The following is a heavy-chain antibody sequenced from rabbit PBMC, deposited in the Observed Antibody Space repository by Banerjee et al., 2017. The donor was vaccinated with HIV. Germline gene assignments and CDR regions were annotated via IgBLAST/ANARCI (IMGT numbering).Heavy chain of an antibody. CDR2: IDTNTGRT. V-gene: IGHV1S40*01. D-gene: IGHD6-1*01. CDR3: ARTGYAADGYAFNL. Sequence: QSLEESGGDLVKPGASLTLTCTASGFSFSSYYYMYWVRQAPGKGLEWIGFIDTNTGRTYYASWAKGRFTISKTSPTTVTLQMTSLTVADTATYFCARTGYAADGYAFNLWGPGTLVTVS. CDR1: GFSFSSYYY. J-gene: IGHJ4*01.